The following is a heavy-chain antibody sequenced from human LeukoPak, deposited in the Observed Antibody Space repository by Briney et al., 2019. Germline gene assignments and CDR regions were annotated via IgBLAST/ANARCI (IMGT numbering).Heavy chain of an antibody. J-gene: IGHJ4*02. D-gene: IGHD6-19*01. Sequence: ASVKVSCKASGYTFTSCDINWVRQATGQGLEWMGWMNPDSGNTGYGQSFQGRITMTRDISIGTAYMELSNLTSEDTAIYYCTRGSSGRRDNWGQGTLVTVSA. CDR3: TRGSSGRRDN. CDR1: GYTFTSCD. CDR2: MNPDSGNT. V-gene: IGHV1-8*01.